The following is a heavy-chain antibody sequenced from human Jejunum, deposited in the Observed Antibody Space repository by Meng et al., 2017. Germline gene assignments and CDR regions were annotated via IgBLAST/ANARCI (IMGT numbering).Heavy chain of an antibody. CDR3: ARDLLGPAIAATGWFDP. V-gene: IGHV4-4*03. CDR1: GASIRDNNW. J-gene: IGHJ5*02. Sequence: VKLQESCPRLVNAPGTLFLTGAVSGASIRDNNWGSWVRQAPGRGLECIGEIHHTGNINYNPSLKSRVTMSLDKPKNQFSLEVTSVTAADTAVYYCARDLLGPAIAATGWFDPWGQGTLVTVSS. CDR2: IHHTGNI. D-gene: IGHD6-13*01.